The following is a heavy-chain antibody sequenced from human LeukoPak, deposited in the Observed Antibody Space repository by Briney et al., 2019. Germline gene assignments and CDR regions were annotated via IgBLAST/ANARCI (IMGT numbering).Heavy chain of an antibody. D-gene: IGHD6-13*01. J-gene: IGHJ4*02. CDR3: ARDQQLGGFDY. Sequence: GGSLRLSCAASRFTFSSYSMNWVRQAPGKGLEWVSSISSSGSFIYYADSVKGRFTISRDNAKNSLYLQMNSLRAEDTAVYYCARDQQLGGFDYWGQGTLVTVSS. CDR2: ISSSGSFI. V-gene: IGHV3-21*01. CDR1: RFTFSSYS.